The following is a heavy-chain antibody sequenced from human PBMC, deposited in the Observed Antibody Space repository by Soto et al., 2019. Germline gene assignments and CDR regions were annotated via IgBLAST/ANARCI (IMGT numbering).Heavy chain of an antibody. CDR1: GYTFTGYY. CDR3: ARVRGSSSWFDSGGGDYYGMDV. J-gene: IGHJ6*02. Sequence: ASVKVSCKASGYTFTGYYMHWVRQAPGQGLEWMGWINPNSGGTNYAQKFQGWVTMTRDTSISTAYMELSRLRSDDTAVYYCARVRGSSSWFDSGGGDYYGMDVWGQGTTVTVSS. CDR2: INPNSGGT. V-gene: IGHV1-2*04. D-gene: IGHD6-13*01.